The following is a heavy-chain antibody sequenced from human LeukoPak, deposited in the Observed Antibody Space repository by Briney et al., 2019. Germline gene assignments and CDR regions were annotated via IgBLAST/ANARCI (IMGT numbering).Heavy chain of an antibody. D-gene: IGHD6-19*01. CDR3: AKGAGPPWFDP. V-gene: IGHV4-39*07. CDR2: IYYSGST. J-gene: IGHJ5*02. Sequence: SETLSLTCTVSGGSISSSSYYWGWIRQPPGNGLEWIGSIYYSGSTYYNPSLKSRVTISVDTSKNQFSLKLSSVTAADTAVYYCAKGAGPPWFDPWGQGTLVTVSS. CDR1: GGSISSSSYY.